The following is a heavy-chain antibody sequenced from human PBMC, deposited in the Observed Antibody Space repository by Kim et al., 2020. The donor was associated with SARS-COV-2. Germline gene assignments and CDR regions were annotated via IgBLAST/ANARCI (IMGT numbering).Heavy chain of an antibody. J-gene: IGHJ3*02. CDR1: GYTFTSYG. D-gene: IGHD2-15*01. CDR2: ISADTGDT. V-gene: IGHV1-18*01. CDR3: VRDKDYSFDM. Sequence: ASVKVSCKTTGYTFTSYGLSWVRQAPGQGLEWMGWISADTGDTKKVQKFQGRVTMTRDTSTSTAYMELRSLRSDDTAVYYCVRDKDYSFDMWGPGTKGNV.